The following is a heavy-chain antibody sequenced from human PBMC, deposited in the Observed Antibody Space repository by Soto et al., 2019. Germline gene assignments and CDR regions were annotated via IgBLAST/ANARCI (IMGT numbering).Heavy chain of an antibody. J-gene: IGHJ6*02. CDR2: ILNDGSNR. CDR3: ARDDEYSGNGMDV. V-gene: IGHV3-33*01. CDR1: EFTFSNYG. D-gene: IGHD3-10*01. Sequence: QVQLVESGGGVVQPGRSLRLSCAASEFTFSNYGMHWVRQAPGKGLEWVAVILNDGSNRYHADSVKDRFTISRDNSKNTLSLQMNSLRDEDTAVYYCARDDEYSGNGMDVWGQGTTVTVS.